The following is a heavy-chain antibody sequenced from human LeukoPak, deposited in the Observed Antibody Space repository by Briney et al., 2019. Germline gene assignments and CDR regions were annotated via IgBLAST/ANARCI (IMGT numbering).Heavy chain of an antibody. Sequence: SGTLSLTCTVSGDSISGYYWNWIRQPPGKGLEWIGFVHYSGSTNYNPFLKSRVTISVDISKNQFSLNLSSVTAADTAVYYCARARGGYGDYGSWFDPWGQGTLVPVSS. V-gene: IGHV4-59*01. D-gene: IGHD4-17*01. CDR2: VHYSGST. CDR1: GDSISGYY. CDR3: ARARGGYGDYGSWFDP. J-gene: IGHJ5*02.